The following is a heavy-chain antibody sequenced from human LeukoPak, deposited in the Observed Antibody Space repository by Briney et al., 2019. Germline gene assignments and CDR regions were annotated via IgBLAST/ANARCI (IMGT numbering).Heavy chain of an antibody. CDR1: GFTFSSYA. V-gene: IGHV3-30-3*01. D-gene: IGHD5-18*01. CDR3: AKDLSYGLLYYYGMDV. CDR2: ISYDGSNK. J-gene: IGHJ6*02. Sequence: PGGSLRLSCAASGFTFSSYAMHWVRQAPGKGLEWAAVISYDGSNKYYADSVKGRFTISRDNSKNTLYLQMNSLRAEDTAVYYCAKDLSYGLLYYYGMDVWGQGTTVTVSS.